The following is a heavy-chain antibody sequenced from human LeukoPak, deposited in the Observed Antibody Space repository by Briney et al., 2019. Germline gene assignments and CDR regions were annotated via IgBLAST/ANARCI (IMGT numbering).Heavy chain of an antibody. V-gene: IGHV4-38-2*01. D-gene: IGHD3-3*01. CDR2: CFRGGTT. CDR3: ARYDSRGSGSTQLEY. CDR1: GYSISIAYY. Sequence: SETLSLTCAVSGYSISIAYYWGWIRQPPGKGLEWIGSCFRGGTTSYNPSLMSRLTMSMDTSKNQFCLQLTSVTAADTAVYYCARYDSRGSGSTQLEYWGQGILVTISS. J-gene: IGHJ4*02.